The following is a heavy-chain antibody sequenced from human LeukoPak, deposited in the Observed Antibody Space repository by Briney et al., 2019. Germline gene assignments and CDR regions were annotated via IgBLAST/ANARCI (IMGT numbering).Heavy chain of an antibody. CDR3: ARRLRTYFDY. V-gene: IGHV4-4*09. CDR1: GGSISNYY. CDR2: TYSGTT. Sequence: SETLSLTCTVSGGSISNYYWSWIRQPPGKGLEWIGHTYSGTTTYNPSLKSRVTISVDTSKNEFSLKLSSVTAADTAVYYCARRLRTYFDYWGQGSLVTVSS. J-gene: IGHJ4*02.